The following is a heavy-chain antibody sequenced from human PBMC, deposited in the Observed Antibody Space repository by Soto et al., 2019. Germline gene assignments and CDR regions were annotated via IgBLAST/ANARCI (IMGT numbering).Heavy chain of an antibody. CDR1: GYTFINYY. CDR3: ARDLAAGDY. J-gene: IGHJ4*02. CDR2: FNPTSGST. Sequence: QVQLVQSGAEVKKPGASVKLSCKTSGYTFINYYIHWVRQAPGQGLEWMGIFNPTSGSTNYAQKFQGRVTLTMDTSTRTVYMELSSLRFDDTAVYYCARDLAAGDYWGQGTLVTVSS. D-gene: IGHD6-13*01. V-gene: IGHV1-46*01.